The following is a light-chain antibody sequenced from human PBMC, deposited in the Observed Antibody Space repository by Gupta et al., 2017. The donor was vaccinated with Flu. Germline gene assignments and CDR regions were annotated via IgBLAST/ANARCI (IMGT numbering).Light chain of an antibody. CDR2: GAS. CDR1: QTVFSSY. CDR3: QHYGRSGVT. J-gene: IGKJ3*01. V-gene: IGKV3-20*01. Sequence: EIVLTQSPGSLSLSPGERVTLSCRASQTVFSSYLAWYQQRPGQTPRLLIYGASTRATGIPDRFSGSGSGTDFTLAISRLEPEDFAVYYCQHYGRSGVTFGHGTKVSFK.